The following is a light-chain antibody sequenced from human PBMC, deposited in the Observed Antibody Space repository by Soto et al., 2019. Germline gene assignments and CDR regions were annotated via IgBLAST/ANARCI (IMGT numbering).Light chain of an antibody. V-gene: IGKV3-20*01. J-gene: IGKJ1*01. Sequence: EIVLTQSPGTLSLSPGERATLSCRASQSVRSSYLAWYHQKPGQAPRLLIYGASNRAAGIPDRFSGSGSGTDFTLTVSRLEPEDGAVYYCQHYDDSSPWTFGQGTKGEIK. CDR1: QSVRSSY. CDR3: QHYDDSSPWT. CDR2: GAS.